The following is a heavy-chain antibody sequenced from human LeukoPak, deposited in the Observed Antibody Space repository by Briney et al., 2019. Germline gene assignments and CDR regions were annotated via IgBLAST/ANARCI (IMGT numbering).Heavy chain of an antibody. CDR3: ASAPYCSSTSCYTPLNY. CDR2: INPNSGGT. CDR1: GYTFTGYY. J-gene: IGHJ4*02. Sequence: ASVKVSCKASGYTFTGYYMHWVRQAPGQGLEWMGWINPNSGGTNYAQKFQGRVTMTRDTSISTAYMELGRLRSDDTAVYYCASAPYCSSTSCYTPLNYWGQGTLVTVSS. V-gene: IGHV1-2*02. D-gene: IGHD2-2*02.